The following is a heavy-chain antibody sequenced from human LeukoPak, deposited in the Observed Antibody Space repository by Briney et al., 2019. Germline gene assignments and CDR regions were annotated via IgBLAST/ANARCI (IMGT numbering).Heavy chain of an antibody. CDR2: ISHSGTT. V-gene: IGHV4-59*01. D-gene: IGHD3-22*01. CDR1: GGSISSYS. Sequence: SETLSLTCIVSGGSISSYSWNWIRQSPGKGLEWVGYISHSGTTSYNPSLKSRVTISVDTSKNQFSLKLSSVTAADTAVYYCARGYYDSSGYYSPFAHWGQGTLVTVPS. CDR3: ARGYYDSSGYYSPFAH. J-gene: IGHJ4*02.